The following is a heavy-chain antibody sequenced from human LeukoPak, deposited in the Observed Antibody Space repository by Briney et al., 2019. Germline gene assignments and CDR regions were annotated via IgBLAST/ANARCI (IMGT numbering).Heavy chain of an antibody. J-gene: IGHJ3*02. CDR3: ARKIGSSGAFDI. V-gene: IGHV4-4*02. CDR1: GGPISSTNW. Sequence: SETLSLTCAVSGGPISSTNWWSWVRQPPGKGLEWIGEIYHSGSTNYDPSLRSRITISVDKSKDQFSLRLSSVTAADTAVYYCARKIGSSGAFDIWGQGTMVTVSS. D-gene: IGHD1-26*01. CDR2: IYHSGST.